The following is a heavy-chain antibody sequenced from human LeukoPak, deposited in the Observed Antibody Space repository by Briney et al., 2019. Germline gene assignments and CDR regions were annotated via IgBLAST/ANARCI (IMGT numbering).Heavy chain of an antibody. CDR3: AVDSSGYYYGVNY. J-gene: IGHJ4*02. CDR2: IYYSGST. Sequence: PSETLSLTCTVSGGSISSGDYYWSWIRQPPGKGLEWIGYIYYSGSTYYNPSLKSRVTISVDTSKNQFSLKLSSVTAADTAVYYCAVDSSGYYYGVNYWGQGTLVTVSS. D-gene: IGHD3-22*01. CDR1: GGSISSGDYY. V-gene: IGHV4-30-4*01.